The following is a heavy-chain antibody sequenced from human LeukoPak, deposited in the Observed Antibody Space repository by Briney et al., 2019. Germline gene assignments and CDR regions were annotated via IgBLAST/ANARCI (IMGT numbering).Heavy chain of an antibody. CDR1: GYTLTELS. CDR3: ATGYIGELLYQGGGYFDY. D-gene: IGHD3-10*01. Sequence: ASVKVSCKVSGYTLTELSMHWVRQAPGKGLEWMGGFDPEDGETIYAQKFQGRVTMTEDTSTDTAYMELSSLRSEDTAVYYCATGYIGELLYQGGGYFDYWGRGTLVTVSS. V-gene: IGHV1-24*01. CDR2: FDPEDGET. J-gene: IGHJ4*02.